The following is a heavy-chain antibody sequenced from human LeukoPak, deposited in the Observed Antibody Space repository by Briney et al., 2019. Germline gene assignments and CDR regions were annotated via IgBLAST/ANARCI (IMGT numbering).Heavy chain of an antibody. Sequence: GGSLRLSCAASGFTVSSSYMSWVRQAPGKGLEWVSVIYSGGSTYYADSVKGRFTISRDNSKNTLYLQMNSLRAEDTAVYYCARAIRGGGWSPFDYWGQGTLVTVSS. J-gene: IGHJ4*02. CDR3: ARAIRGGGWSPFDY. CDR1: GFTVSSSY. CDR2: IYSGGST. D-gene: IGHD3-10*01. V-gene: IGHV3-53*01.